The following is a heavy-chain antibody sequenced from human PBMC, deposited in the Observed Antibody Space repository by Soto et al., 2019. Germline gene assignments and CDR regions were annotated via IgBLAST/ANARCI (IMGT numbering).Heavy chain of an antibody. CDR1: GYSVSSSDYY. CDR3: APLSVSLSGPYGIHV. J-gene: IGHJ6*02. D-gene: IGHD2-15*01. CDR2: MLYSGLT. V-gene: IGHV4-39*01. Sequence: PSEPLSLTCSVSGYSVSSSDYYWAWIRQPPGKGLEWIGSMLYSGLTYYNPSLKSRVTLSVDTSKNQFSVRLNSVTASDTAVYYCAPLSVSLSGPYGIHVWGQGTTVTVSS.